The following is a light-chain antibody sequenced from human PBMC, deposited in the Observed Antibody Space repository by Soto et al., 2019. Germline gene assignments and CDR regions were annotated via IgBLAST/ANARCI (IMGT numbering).Light chain of an antibody. J-gene: IGLJ1*01. Sequence: QSALTQPTSVSGSPGQSITISCTGTRSDIGGYSYVSWYQQHPGKAPKLMIYEVNNRPSGVSNRFSGSKSGNTASLTISGLQAEDEADYYCSSYTSSSTYVFGTGTKLTVL. CDR1: RSDIGGYSY. V-gene: IGLV2-14*01. CDR2: EVN. CDR3: SSYTSSSTYV.